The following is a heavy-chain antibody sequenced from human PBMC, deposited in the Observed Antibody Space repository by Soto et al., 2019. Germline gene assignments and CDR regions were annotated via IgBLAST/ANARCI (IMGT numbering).Heavy chain of an antibody. CDR1: GYTFTSYG. CDR2: ISAYNGNT. Sequence: RASVKVSCKASGYTFTSYGISWVRQAPGQGLEWMGWISAYNGNTNYAQKLQGRVTMTTDTSTSTAYMELRSLRSDDTAVYYCARDRVRYSGYEQAYWGQGTLVTVSS. J-gene: IGHJ4*02. D-gene: IGHD5-12*01. CDR3: ARDRVRYSGYEQAY. V-gene: IGHV1-18*04.